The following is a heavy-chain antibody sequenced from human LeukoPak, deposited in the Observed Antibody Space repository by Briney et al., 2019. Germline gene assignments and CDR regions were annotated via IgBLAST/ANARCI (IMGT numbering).Heavy chain of an antibody. CDR2: INAGNGDT. Sequence: ASVKVSCKASGYTFTNHAIHWVRQAPGQRLEWMGWINAGNGDTKYSQEFQGRVTITRDTSANTAYMQLSSLRSEDMAVYYCAREATNYADHSFYAFDIWGQGTMVTVSS. D-gene: IGHD4-17*01. V-gene: IGHV1-3*03. J-gene: IGHJ3*02. CDR1: GYTFTNHA. CDR3: AREATNYADHSFYAFDI.